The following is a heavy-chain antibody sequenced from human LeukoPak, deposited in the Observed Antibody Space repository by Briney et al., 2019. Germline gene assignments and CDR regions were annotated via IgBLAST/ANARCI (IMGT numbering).Heavy chain of an antibody. J-gene: IGHJ6*03. CDR3: AREMGTTKQLRFLEWLGYMDV. CDR2: ISYDGSNK. CDR1: GFTFSSYA. V-gene: IGHV3-30-3*01. Sequence: PGRSLRLSCAASGFTFSSYAMHWVRQAPGKGLEWVAVISYDGSNKYYADSVKGRFTISRDNSKNTLSLQMNSLRAEDTAVYYCAREMGTTKQLRFLEWLGYMDVWGKGTTVTVSS. D-gene: IGHD3-3*01.